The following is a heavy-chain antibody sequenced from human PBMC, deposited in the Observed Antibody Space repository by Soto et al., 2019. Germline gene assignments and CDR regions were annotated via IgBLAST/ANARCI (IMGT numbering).Heavy chain of an antibody. CDR3: VRTARQGAVAPHWFDR. CDR1: GASIRSTDYY. V-gene: IGHV4-30-4*01. CDR2: VYYTGST. Sequence: SETLSLTCTVSGASIRSTDYYWSWIRQATGKGLEWIGYVYYTGSTYYNPSLMSRLTISVDTSKNQFSLKLTSVTAAETAVYYCVRTARQGAVAPHWFDRWGQGTQVTVSS. J-gene: IGHJ5*02. D-gene: IGHD2-21*02.